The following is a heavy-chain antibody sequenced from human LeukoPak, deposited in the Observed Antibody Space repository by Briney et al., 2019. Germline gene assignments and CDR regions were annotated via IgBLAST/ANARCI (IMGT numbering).Heavy chain of an antibody. V-gene: IGHV3-30*18. CDR2: ISYDGSNK. Sequence: PGRSLRLSCAASGFTFSSYGMHWVRQAPGKGLEWVAVISYDGSNKYYADSVKGRFTISRDNSKNTLYLQMNSLRAEDTAVYYCAKDPHGDYGIRYYYYYGMDVWGQGTTVTVSS. J-gene: IGHJ6*02. D-gene: IGHD4-17*01. CDR3: AKDPHGDYGIRYYYYYGMDV. CDR1: GFTFSSYG.